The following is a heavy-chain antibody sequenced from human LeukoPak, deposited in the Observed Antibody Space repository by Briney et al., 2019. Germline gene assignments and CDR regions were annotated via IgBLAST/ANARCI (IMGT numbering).Heavy chain of an antibody. J-gene: IGHJ4*02. CDR1: GSSFSGYY. V-gene: IGHV4-34*01. CDR2: INHSGST. D-gene: IGHD6-6*01. CDR3: AREPGWTIAARPFDY. Sequence: PSETLSLTCGVYGSSFSGYYWSWIRQPPGKGLEWIGEINHSGSTNYNASLKSRVTVSVDTSRKQFSLKLSSVTAAESGMYYCAREPGWTIAARPFDYCGQGTLVTVSS.